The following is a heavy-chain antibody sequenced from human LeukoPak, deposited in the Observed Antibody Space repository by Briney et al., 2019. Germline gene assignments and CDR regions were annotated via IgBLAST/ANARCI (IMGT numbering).Heavy chain of an antibody. V-gene: IGHV4-39*01. CDR3: ARGYSSLRRYENDY. D-gene: IGHD6-13*01. Sequence: SETLSLTCTVSGGSISSSSYYWGWIRQPPGKGLEWIANINYGGTTYYNPSLKSRVTISVGTSKNQFSLNLNSVTATDTAVYYCARGYSSLRRYENDYWGQGTLVTVSS. J-gene: IGHJ4*02. CDR2: INYGGTT. CDR1: GGSISSSSYY.